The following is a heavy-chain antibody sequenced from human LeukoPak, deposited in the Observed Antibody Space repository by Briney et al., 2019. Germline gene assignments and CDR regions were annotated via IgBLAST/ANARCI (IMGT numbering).Heavy chain of an antibody. CDR2: ISGSGSNT. V-gene: IGHV3-23*01. CDR3: AKDETLRARGFDY. Sequence: GGSLRLSCAASGFTFSSYAMSWVRQAPGKGLEWVSAISGSGSNTYYADSVKGRFTISRDNSKNTLYLQMNSLRAEDTAVYYCAKDETLRARGFDYWGQGTLVTVSS. J-gene: IGHJ4*02. CDR1: GFTFSSYA. D-gene: IGHD3-10*01.